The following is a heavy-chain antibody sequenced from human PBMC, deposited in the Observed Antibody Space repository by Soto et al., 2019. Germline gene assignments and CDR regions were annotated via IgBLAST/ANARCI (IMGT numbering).Heavy chain of an antibody. CDR2: IIPIFGTA. CDR3: ASNLLQGSYSAYSYYGMDV. Sequence: QVQLVQSGAEVKKPGSSVKVSCKASGGTFSSYAISWVRQAPGQGLEWMGGIIPIFGTANYAQKFQGRVTITADESTSTAYMELSSLRSEDTAVYYCASNLLQGSYSAYSYYGMDVWGQGTTVTVSS. J-gene: IGHJ6*02. D-gene: IGHD1-26*01. CDR1: GGTFSSYA. V-gene: IGHV1-69*01.